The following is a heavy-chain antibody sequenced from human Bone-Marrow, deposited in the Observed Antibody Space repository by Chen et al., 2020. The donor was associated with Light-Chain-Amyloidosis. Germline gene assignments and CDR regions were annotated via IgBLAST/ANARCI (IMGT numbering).Heavy chain of an antibody. Sequence: QVQLVQSGAEVKKPGSSVTVSCKASGGTFSTYAFSWVRQAPGQGLEWMGGITPMFATAHYTQNFQGRVTITADESTSTTYMELRSLRFEDTAIYYCAREGRSGNSNPFDYWGQGTLVTVSS. J-gene: IGHJ4*02. CDR1: GGTFSTYA. V-gene: IGHV1-69*01. CDR3: AREGRSGNSNPFDY. D-gene: IGHD3-3*01. CDR2: ITPMFATA.